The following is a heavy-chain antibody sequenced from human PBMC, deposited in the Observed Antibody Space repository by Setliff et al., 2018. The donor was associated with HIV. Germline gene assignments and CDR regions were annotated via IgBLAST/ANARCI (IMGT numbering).Heavy chain of an antibody. CDR3: ARHVAPESGSSSWYSIDH. V-gene: IGHV4-30-2*03. CDR2: IYHSGST. J-gene: IGHJ4*02. Sequence: SETLSLTCAVSGGSISSGGYSWSWIRQPPGKGLEWIGYIYHSGSTYYNPSLKSRVTISVDTSKNHLSLKLTSVTAADTAVYYCARHVAPESGSSSWYSIDHWGQGTLVTVSS. CDR1: GGSISSGGYS. D-gene: IGHD6-13*01.